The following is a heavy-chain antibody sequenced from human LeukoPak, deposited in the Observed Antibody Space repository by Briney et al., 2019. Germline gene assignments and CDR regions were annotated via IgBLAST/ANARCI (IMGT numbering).Heavy chain of an antibody. CDR2: INHSGST. V-gene: IGHV4-34*01. CDR3: ARGLRRLGYNWFDP. D-gene: IGHD6-19*01. J-gene: IGHJ5*02. Sequence: SETLSLTCAVYGGSFSGYYWSWFRQPPGKGLEWIGEINHSGSTNYNPSLKSRVTISVDTSKNQFSLKLSSVTAADTAVYYCARGLRRLGYNWFDPWGQGTLVTVSS. CDR1: GGSFSGYY.